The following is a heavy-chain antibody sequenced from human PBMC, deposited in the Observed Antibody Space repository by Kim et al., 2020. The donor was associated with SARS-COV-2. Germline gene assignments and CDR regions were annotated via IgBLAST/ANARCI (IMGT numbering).Heavy chain of an antibody. CDR3: ARDQRRDGRNWFDP. Sequence: NPSLKSRVTISVYTSKNQFSLKLSSVTAADTAVYYCARDQRRDGRNWFDPWGQGTLVTVSS. V-gene: IGHV4-31*02. J-gene: IGHJ5*02.